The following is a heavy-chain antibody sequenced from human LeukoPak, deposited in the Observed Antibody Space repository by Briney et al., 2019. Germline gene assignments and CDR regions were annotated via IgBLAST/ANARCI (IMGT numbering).Heavy chain of an antibody. V-gene: IGHV3-7*03. Sequence: PPGGSLRLSRAASGFTFSSYWMSWVRQAPGKGLEWVANIKQDGSEKYYVDSVKGRFTISRDNAKNSLYLQMNSLRAEDTAVYYCAKVGVSSGWLGGFDPWGQGTLVTVSS. D-gene: IGHD6-25*01. J-gene: IGHJ5*02. CDR3: AKVGVSSGWLGGFDP. CDR2: IKQDGSEK. CDR1: GFTFSSYW.